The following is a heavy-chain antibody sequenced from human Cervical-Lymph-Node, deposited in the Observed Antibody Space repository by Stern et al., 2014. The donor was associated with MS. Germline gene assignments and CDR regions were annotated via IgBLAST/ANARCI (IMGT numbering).Heavy chain of an antibody. CDR1: GLTFNKYA. Sequence: EDQLVESGGDLVQPGGSLRLSCAASGLTFNKYAMNWVRQAPGKGLEWVSTISGSGGSRYYADSVKGRFTISRDNSENTLYLQMHSLRAEDTAIYYCAKQYFDSSGYSYYYGMDVWGQGTMVTVSS. V-gene: IGHV3-23*04. CDR2: ISGSGGSR. J-gene: IGHJ6*02. CDR3: AKQYFDSSGYSYYYGMDV. D-gene: IGHD3-22*01.